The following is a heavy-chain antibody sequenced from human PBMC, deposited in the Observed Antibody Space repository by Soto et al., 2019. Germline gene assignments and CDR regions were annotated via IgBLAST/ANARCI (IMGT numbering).Heavy chain of an antibody. V-gene: IGHV3-49*03. CDR1: GFTFGDYA. CDR2: IRSKAYGGTT. Sequence: GGSLRLSCTASGFTFGDYAMSWFRQAPGKGLEWVGFIRSKAYGGTTEYAASVKGRFTISRDDSKSIAYLQMNSLKTEDTAVYYCTRARGQWLDGYGLDYWGQGTLVTVSS. CDR3: TRARGQWLDGYGLDY. D-gene: IGHD6-19*01. J-gene: IGHJ4*02.